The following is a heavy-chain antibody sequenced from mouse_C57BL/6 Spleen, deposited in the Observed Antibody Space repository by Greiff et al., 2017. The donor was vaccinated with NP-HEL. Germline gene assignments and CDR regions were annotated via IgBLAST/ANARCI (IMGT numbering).Heavy chain of an antibody. Sequence: VKVVESGPGLVAPSQSLSITCTVSGFSLTSYAISWVRQPPGKGLEWLGVIWTGGGTNYNSALKSRLSISKDNSKSQVFLKMNSLQTDDTARYYCARNSLGRNWFAYWGQGTLVTVSA. CDR3: ARNSLGRNWFAY. CDR2: IWTGGGT. J-gene: IGHJ3*01. V-gene: IGHV2-9-1*01. D-gene: IGHD4-1*01. CDR1: GFSLTSYA.